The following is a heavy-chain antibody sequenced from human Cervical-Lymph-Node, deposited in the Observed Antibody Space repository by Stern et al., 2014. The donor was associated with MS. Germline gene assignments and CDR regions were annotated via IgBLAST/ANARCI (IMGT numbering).Heavy chain of an antibody. J-gene: IGHJ4*02. Sequence: VQLLESGAEVKKPGSSVKVSCKASGDTFSSYAINWVRQVPGQGLEWMGWITPVFGTTNYAQKFQGRVTITADKSTNTACMELMTLRSEDTAVYYCARGGGLVGYFDYWGQGTLVSVSS. CDR3: ARGGGLVGYFDY. D-gene: IGHD1-26*01. CDR1: GDTFSSYA. CDR2: ITPVFGTT. V-gene: IGHV1-69*06.